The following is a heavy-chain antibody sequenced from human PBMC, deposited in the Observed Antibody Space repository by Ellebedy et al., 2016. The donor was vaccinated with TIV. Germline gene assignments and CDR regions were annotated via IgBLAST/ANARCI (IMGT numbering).Heavy chain of an antibody. CDR2: ILPMFGTV. CDR1: GSTFSIYA. D-gene: IGHD4-23*01. V-gene: IGHV1-69*13. CDR3: ARAVEETRLYYYYGLDV. Sequence: AASVTVSCKASGSTFSIYAITWVRQAPGQGLEWMGGILPMFGTVTYAQKFQGRVTITADESAATAYMELSSLRPEDTAIYYCARAVEETRLYYYYGLDVWGQGTAVTVSS. J-gene: IGHJ6*02.